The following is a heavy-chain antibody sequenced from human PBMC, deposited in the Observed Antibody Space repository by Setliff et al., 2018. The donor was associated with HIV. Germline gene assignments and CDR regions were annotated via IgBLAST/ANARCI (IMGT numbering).Heavy chain of an antibody. Sequence: RASVKVSCKTSGGSFSAFSINWVRQAPGQGLEWMGGISTYNGNTNYAPQFQGRVSVTTDTATSTVHMELRSLRSDDTAMYYCARDMDYSNPDYWGQGTLVTVSS. CDR3: ARDMDYSNPDY. V-gene: IGHV1-18*01. J-gene: IGHJ4*02. D-gene: IGHD4-4*01. CDR1: GGSFSAFS. CDR2: ISTYNGNT.